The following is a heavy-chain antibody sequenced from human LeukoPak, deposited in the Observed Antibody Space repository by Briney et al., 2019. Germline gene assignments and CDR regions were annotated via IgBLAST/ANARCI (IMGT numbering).Heavy chain of an antibody. J-gene: IGHJ4*02. CDR1: LGTLSSYA. Sequence: SRMSSLGTLSSYALTWVRPAPGRGGEWVGRIFPIFGTANYAQKLQGRVTLTPDESTRTAYISPRNPRDQGTAVCFCSRTSGYSSGWFDYWGEGALVTLSP. CDR2: IFPIFGTA. D-gene: IGHD6-19*01. V-gene: IGHV1-69*01. CDR3: SRTSGYSSGWFDY.